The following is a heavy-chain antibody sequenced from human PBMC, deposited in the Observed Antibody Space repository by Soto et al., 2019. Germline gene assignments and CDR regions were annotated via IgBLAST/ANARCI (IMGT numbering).Heavy chain of an antibody. V-gene: IGHV1-69*12. CDR1: GGTFDNYA. J-gene: IGHJ5*02. Sequence: QVQLVQSGAEVKKPGSSVKVSCKASGGTFDNYAISWVRQAPGQGLEWVGGIIPIFGTQNYAQKFRGIVTITADESTTTAYMELSSLRSEDTAVYYCAKDGGRDGYFGNWFDPWGQGPLVTVSS. CDR3: AKDGGRDGYFGNWFDP. D-gene: IGHD5-12*01. CDR2: IIPIFGTQ.